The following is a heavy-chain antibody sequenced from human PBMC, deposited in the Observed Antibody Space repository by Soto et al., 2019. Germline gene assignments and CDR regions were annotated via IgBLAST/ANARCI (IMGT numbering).Heavy chain of an antibody. CDR3: ARDAFYYDGPTGIYYFDC. D-gene: IGHD1-1*01. V-gene: IGHV1-69*12. Sequence: QVQLVQSGAEVKKPGSSVKVSCKASGGTFNNYAISWVRQAPGQGLEWMGGIIPIFGRANYAQKFQGRLTITADESTSTAYMELSSLRSDDTAMFYCARDAFYYDGPTGIYYFDCWGQGTLVTVSS. J-gene: IGHJ4*02. CDR1: GGTFNNYA. CDR2: IIPIFGRA.